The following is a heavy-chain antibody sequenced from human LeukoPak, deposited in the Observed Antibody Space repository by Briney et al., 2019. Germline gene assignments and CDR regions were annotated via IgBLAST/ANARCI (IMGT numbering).Heavy chain of an antibody. CDR3: ARVGGATHYYYYTDV. J-gene: IGHJ6*03. V-gene: IGHV1-69*06. CDR2: IIPIFGTA. Sequence: ASVKVSCKASGGTFSSYAISWVRQAPGQGLEWMGGIIPIFGTANYAQKFQGRVTITADKSTSTAYMELSSLRSEDTAVYYCARVGGATHYYYYTDVLGKGTTVTVSS. D-gene: IGHD1-26*01. CDR1: GGTFSSYA.